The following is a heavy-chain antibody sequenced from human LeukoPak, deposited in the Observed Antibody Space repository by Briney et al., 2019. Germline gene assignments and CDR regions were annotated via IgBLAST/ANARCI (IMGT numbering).Heavy chain of an antibody. CDR3: ARDIPSGAGYNWFDP. CDR2: ISSSSSYI. D-gene: IGHD6-19*01. CDR1: GFTFSSYS. Sequence: GGSLRLSCAASGFTFSSYSMNWVRQAPGKGLEWVSSISSSSSYIYYADSVKGRFTISRDNAKNSLYLQMNSLRAEDTAVYYCARDIPSGAGYNWFDPWGQGTLVTVSS. V-gene: IGHV3-21*04. J-gene: IGHJ5*02.